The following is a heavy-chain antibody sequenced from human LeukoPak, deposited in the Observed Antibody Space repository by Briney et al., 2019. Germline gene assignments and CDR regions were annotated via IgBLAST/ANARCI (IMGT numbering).Heavy chain of an antibody. J-gene: IGHJ4*02. V-gene: IGHV3-74*01. Sequence: GGSLRLSCAASGFTFSSYWMHWVRQAPGKGLVWVSRINSDGSSTSYADSVKGRFTISRDNAKNMLYLQMNSLRAEDTAVYYCARATYGDYPVYWGQGTLVTVSS. CDR2: INSDGSST. CDR1: GFTFSSYW. CDR3: ARATYGDYPVY. D-gene: IGHD4-17*01.